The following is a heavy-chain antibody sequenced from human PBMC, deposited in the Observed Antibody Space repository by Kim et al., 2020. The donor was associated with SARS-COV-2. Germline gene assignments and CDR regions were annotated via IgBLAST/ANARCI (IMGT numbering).Heavy chain of an antibody. J-gene: IGHJ5*02. D-gene: IGHD3-10*01. CDR3: ARESGLLWFGELNWFDP. CDR1: GGTFSSYS. V-gene: IGHV1-69*13. CDR2: IIPIFGTA. Sequence: SVKVSCKASGGTFSSYSISWVRQAPGQGLEWMGGIIPIFGTANYALKFQGRVTITADESTSTAYMELSSLRSEDTAVYYCARESGLLWFGELNWFDPWGQGTLVTVSS.